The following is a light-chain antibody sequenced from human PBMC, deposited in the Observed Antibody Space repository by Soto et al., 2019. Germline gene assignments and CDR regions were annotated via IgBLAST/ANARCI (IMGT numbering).Light chain of an antibody. CDR2: GAS. Sequence: EIVLTQSPGTLSLSPGERATLSCSASQRVSSSYLAWYQQKPCQAPRLLIYGASSRATGIPDRFSGSGAGTDFTLTISRLEPDDFAVYYCQQYGSSPPDTFGQGTKLEIK. J-gene: IGKJ2*01. V-gene: IGKV3-20*01. CDR1: QRVSSSY. CDR3: QQYGSSPPDT.